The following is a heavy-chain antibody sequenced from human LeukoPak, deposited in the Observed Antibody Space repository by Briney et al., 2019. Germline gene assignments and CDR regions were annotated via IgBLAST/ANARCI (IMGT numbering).Heavy chain of an antibody. J-gene: IGHJ4*02. CDR1: GDSISNYY. Sequence: PSETLSLTYTVSGDSISNYYWSWIRQPPGKGLEWIGYIFDSGNTKYNPSLGGRVTISADTSKNQFSLKLRSVTAADTAVYYCARDRTAEFDYWGQGTLVTVSS. CDR2: IFDSGNT. CDR3: ARDRTAEFDY. V-gene: IGHV4-59*01. D-gene: IGHD6-25*01.